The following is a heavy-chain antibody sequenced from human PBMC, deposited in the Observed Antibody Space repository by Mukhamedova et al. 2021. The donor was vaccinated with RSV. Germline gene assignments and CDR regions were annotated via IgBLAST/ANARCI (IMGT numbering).Heavy chain of an antibody. V-gene: IGHV3-73*01. Sequence: GKGRFTISRDDSKNTAYLQMNSLKTEDTAVYYCTRLLSRIAVTSGMDVWGQGTTVTVSS. J-gene: IGHJ6*02. D-gene: IGHD6-19*01. CDR3: TRLLSRIAVTSGMDV.